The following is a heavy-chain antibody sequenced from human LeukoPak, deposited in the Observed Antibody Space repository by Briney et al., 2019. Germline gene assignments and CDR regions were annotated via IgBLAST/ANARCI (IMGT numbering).Heavy chain of an antibody. CDR3: ARSAVAFDY. J-gene: IGHJ4*02. CDR2: IYYSGST. Sequence: SETLSLTCTVSGGSISSSSYYWGWIRQPPGKGLEWIGSIYYSGSTYYNPSLKSRVTISVDTSKNQFSLKLSSVTAADTAVYYCARSAVAFDYWGQGTLVTVSS. CDR1: GGSISSSSYY. V-gene: IGHV4-39*07. D-gene: IGHD6-19*01.